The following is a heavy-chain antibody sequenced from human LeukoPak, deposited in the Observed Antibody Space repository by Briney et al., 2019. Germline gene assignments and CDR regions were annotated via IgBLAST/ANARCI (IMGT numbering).Heavy chain of an antibody. CDR2: IYYSGST. D-gene: IGHD4-17*01. V-gene: IGHV4-39*07. CDR3: ASPHDYGDPFDY. Sequence: PSETLSLTCTVSGGSISSSSYYWGWIRQPPGKGLEWIGSIYYSGSTYYNPSLKSRVTISVDTSKNQFSLKLSSVTAADTAVYYCASPHDYGDPFDYWGQGTLVTVSS. CDR1: GGSISSSSYY. J-gene: IGHJ4*02.